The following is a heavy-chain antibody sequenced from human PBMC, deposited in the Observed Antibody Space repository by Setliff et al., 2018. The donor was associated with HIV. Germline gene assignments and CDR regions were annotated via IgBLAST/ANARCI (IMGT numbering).Heavy chain of an antibody. CDR2: PYTIGST. D-gene: IGHD6-6*01. CDR1: GGSINNYY. J-gene: IGHJ1*01. CDR3: ARVTDSYTSSPLWLQH. Sequence: SETLSLTCTVSGGSINNYYWSWIRQPPGKGLEWICYPYTIGSTNYNPSLKSRVAFSVDTSKNQFSLNLSSVTAADTAVYYCARVTDSYTSSPLWLQHWGQGSLGTVSS. V-gene: IGHV4-4*08.